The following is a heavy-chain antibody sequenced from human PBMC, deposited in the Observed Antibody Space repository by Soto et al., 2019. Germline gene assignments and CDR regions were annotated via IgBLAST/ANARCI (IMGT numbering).Heavy chain of an antibody. CDR2: MDPNSGST. D-gene: IGHD3-3*01. V-gene: IGHV1-8*01. Sequence: SAKVSCKASGYTFTSYDIDWVRQAPGQGLEWLGWMDPNSGSTGYAQNFQGRVTMTRNISINTAHMELSSLRSEDTAVYYCARERKFDFWGKGLDVWGQGTTVNVSS. J-gene: IGHJ6*02. CDR1: GYTFTSYD. CDR3: ARERKFDFWGKGLDV.